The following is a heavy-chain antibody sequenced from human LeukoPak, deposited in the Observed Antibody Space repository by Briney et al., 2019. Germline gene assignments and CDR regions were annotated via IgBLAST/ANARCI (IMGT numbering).Heavy chain of an antibody. CDR2: IYYSGST. Sequence: SETLSLTCTVSGGSISSSSYYWGWIRQPPGKGLEWIGSIYYSGSTYYNPSLKSRVTISVDTSKNQFSLKLSSVTAADTAVYYCAKDGDYDYVWGSYNYWGQGTLVTVSS. V-gene: IGHV4-39*07. CDR3: AKDGDYDYVWGSYNY. D-gene: IGHD3-16*01. CDR1: GGSISSSSYY. J-gene: IGHJ4*02.